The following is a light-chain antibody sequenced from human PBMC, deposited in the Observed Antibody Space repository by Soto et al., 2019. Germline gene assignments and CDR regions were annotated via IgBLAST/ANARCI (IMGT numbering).Light chain of an antibody. CDR2: ENS. Sequence: NFMLTQPHSVSESPGKTVTISCSRSSGNIASSYVQWYQQRPCSPPTTVIYENSQRPSGVPDRFSASIDSSSKSASLTISGLKTEDEADYYCQSYDNTNVVFGGGTKLTVL. CDR1: SGNIASSY. V-gene: IGLV6-57*04. J-gene: IGLJ2*01. CDR3: QSYDNTNVV.